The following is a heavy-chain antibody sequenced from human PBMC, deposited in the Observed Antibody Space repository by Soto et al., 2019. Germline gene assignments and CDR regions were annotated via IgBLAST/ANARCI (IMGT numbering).Heavy chain of an antibody. J-gene: IGHJ3*02. CDR1: GGPLSRSRFY. CDR3: ARRNDGITIFGVVPDAFDI. V-gene: IGHV4-39*01. Sequence: SETLSLTCTLSGGPLSRSRFYVGRVRPPPGEGVEWIGSIYYSGSTYYNPSLKSRVTISVDTSKNQFSLKLSSVTAADTAVYYCARRNDGITIFGVVPDAFDIWGQGTMVTVSS. D-gene: IGHD3-3*01. CDR2: IYYSGST.